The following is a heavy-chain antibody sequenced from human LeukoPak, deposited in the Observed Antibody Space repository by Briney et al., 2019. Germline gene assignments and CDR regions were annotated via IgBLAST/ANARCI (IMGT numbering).Heavy chain of an antibody. D-gene: IGHD1-26*01. CDR2: ISCYTGNT. V-gene: IGHV1-18*01. CDR3: ARDTRDYGMDV. J-gene: IGHJ6*02. CDR1: GGTFSSYA. Sequence: ASVKVSCKASGGTFSSYAISWVRQAPGQGLEWMGWISCYTGNTNHAQKFQDRVTMTMDTSTTTVYMELRSLRSDDTAVYYCARDTRDYGMDVWGQGTTVTVSS.